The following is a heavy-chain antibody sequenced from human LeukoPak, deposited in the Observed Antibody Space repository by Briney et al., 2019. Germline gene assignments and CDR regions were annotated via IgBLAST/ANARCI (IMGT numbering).Heavy chain of an antibody. CDR3: GKGGGYDGDHVSDY. V-gene: IGHV3-23*01. J-gene: IGHJ4*02. CDR1: GFTFSNYA. Sequence: GGSPRLSCAASGFTFSNYALSWVRLAPGKGLEWVSSISGSGGSTYYADSVKGRFTISRDNSKNTLYLQMNSLRGEDTAVYYWGKGGGYDGDHVSDYWGQGTLVTVSS. D-gene: IGHD4-17*01. CDR2: ISGSGGST.